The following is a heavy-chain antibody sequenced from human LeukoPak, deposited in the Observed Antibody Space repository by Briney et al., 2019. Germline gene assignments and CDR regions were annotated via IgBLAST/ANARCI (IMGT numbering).Heavy chain of an antibody. D-gene: IGHD2-15*01. J-gene: IGHJ5*02. CDR2: SNPNSGVT. CDR3: ARGNEGYCSGGSCYVGAWFDP. CDR1: GYTFTAYY. V-gene: IGHV1-2*02. Sequence: ASVKVSCKASGYTFTAYYMHWVRQAPGQGLEYMGWSNPNSGVTNYAQKFQGRVTMTRDTSISTAYMELSRLRSDDTAVYYCARGNEGYCSGGSCYVGAWFDPWGQGTRVTVSS.